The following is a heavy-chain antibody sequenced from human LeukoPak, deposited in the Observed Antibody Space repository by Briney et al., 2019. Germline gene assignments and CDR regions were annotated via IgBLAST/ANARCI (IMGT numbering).Heavy chain of an antibody. V-gene: IGHV3-64D*06. CDR2: ISSHGGST. CDR3: VKDFPYGAYGRFDD. CDR1: LFTLISYA. J-gene: IGHJ4*02. D-gene: IGHD4-17*01. Sequence: GGCLRHSCSASLFTLISYAMNWVRQAPGKGVEYVSTISSHGGSTYYADSVKGRFTISRDNSKNTLYLQISSLRAEDTAVYYCVKDFPYGAYGRFDDWGQGTLVTVSS.